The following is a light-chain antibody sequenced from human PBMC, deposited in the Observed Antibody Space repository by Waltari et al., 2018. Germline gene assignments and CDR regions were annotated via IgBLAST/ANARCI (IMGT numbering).Light chain of an antibody. Sequence: EIVLTQSPGTLSLSPGERATLSCRTSQSVTSYLAWYQQKPGQPPRLLIYDTSNRATGIPSRFTGSGSGTDVTLTISSLEPEDFAVYDCQYRTNWPLTFGGGTKVEMK. J-gene: IGKJ4*01. V-gene: IGKV3-11*01. CDR2: DTS. CDR3: QYRTNWPLT. CDR1: QSVTSY.